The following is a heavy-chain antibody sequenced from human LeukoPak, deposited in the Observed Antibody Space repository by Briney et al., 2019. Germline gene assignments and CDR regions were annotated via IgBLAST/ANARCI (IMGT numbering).Heavy chain of an antibody. J-gene: IGHJ5*02. CDR1: GGTFSSYA. V-gene: IGHV1-69*04. CDR2: IIPILGIA. CDR3: ARDLRETIFPAHTSNWFDP. D-gene: IGHD3-3*01. Sequence: ASVKVSCKASGGTFSSYAISWVRQAPGQGLEWMGRIIPILGIANYAQKFQGRVTITADKSTSTAYMELSSLRSDDTAVYYCARDLRETIFPAHTSNWFDPWGQGTLVTVSS.